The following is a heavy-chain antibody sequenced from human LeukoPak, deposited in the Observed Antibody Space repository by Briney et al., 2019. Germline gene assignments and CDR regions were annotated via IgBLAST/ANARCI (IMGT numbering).Heavy chain of an antibody. CDR1: GGSFSGYY. V-gene: IGHV4-34*01. CDR2: INHSGST. J-gene: IGHJ4*02. CDR3: ARGPEDIVVAPLDY. Sequence: SETLSLTCAVYGGSFSGYYWSWIRQPPGKGLEWIGEINHSGSTNYNPSLKSRVTISVDTSKNQFSLKLSSVTAADTAVYYCARGPEDIVVAPLDYWGQGTLVTVSS. D-gene: IGHD2-2*01.